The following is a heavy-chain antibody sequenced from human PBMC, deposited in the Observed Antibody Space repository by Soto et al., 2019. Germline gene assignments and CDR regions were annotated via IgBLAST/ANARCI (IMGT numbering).Heavy chain of an antibody. CDR2: IYYSGST. CDR1: GGSISSYY. V-gene: IGHV4-59*01. Sequence: PSETLSRTCTVSGGSISSYYWSCIRQPPGKGLEWVVYIYYSGSTNYNPSLKSRVTISVDTSKNQFSLKLSSVTAADTAVYYCASQGIAASPPLATYYYYGMAVWGQGTTVTFSS. D-gene: IGHD6-6*01. J-gene: IGHJ6*02. CDR3: ASQGIAASPPLATYYYYGMAV.